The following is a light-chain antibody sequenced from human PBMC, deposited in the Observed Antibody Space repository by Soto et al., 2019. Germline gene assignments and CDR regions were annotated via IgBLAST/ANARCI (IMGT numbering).Light chain of an antibody. V-gene: IGKV1-33*01. CDR2: AAS. CDR1: QDISNY. CDR3: QQYDNRPFT. Sequence: DIQMTQSPSSLSASVGDRVTITCQASQDISNYLYWYHHKPGKAPKLLIYAASNLETGVPSRFSGSGSGTDFTFTISSLQPEDIATYYCQQYDNRPFTFGPGTKVDIK. J-gene: IGKJ3*01.